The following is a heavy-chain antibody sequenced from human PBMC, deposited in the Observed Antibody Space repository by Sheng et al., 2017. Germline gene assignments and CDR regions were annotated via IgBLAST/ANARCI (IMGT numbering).Heavy chain of an antibody. CDR3: AREGSPQPFRIAAAVWGAFDI. D-gene: IGHD6-13*01. CDR1: GGTFSSYA. V-gene: IGHV1-69*13. Sequence: QVQLVQSGAEVKKPGSSVKVSCKASGGTFSSYAISWVRQAPGQGLEWMGGIIPIFGTANYAQKFQGRVTITADESTSTAYMELSSLRSEDTAVYYCAREGSPQPFRIAAAVWGAFDIWGQGTMVTVSS. CDR2: IIPIFGTA. J-gene: IGHJ3*02.